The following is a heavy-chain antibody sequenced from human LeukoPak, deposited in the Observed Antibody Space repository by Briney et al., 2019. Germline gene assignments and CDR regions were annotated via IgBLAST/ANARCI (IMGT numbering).Heavy chain of an antibody. CDR3: ARDILRSPLARDDI. V-gene: IGHV4-39*07. CDR1: GGSISSSSYY. D-gene: IGHD2-21*01. Sequence: PSETLSLTCTVSGGSISSSSYYWGWIRQPPGKGLEWIGSIYYSGSTYYNPSLKSRVTISVDTSKNQFSLKLSSVTAADTAVYYCARDILRSPLARDDIWGQGTMVTVS. J-gene: IGHJ3*02. CDR2: IYYSGST.